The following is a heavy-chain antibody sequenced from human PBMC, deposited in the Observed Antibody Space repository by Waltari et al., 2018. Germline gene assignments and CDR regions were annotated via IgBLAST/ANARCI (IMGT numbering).Heavy chain of an antibody. D-gene: IGHD3-16*01. J-gene: IGHJ4*02. Sequence: QVQLVESGGGLVKPGGSLSLSCAASGFTFSAYYMSWIRRAPGKGPEWVSYIDSVSDGIYYTQSVKGRFTISRDNAKNTLYLQMNSLRVEDTAVYHCARTLAGRRLADYWGQGTLVTVSS. CDR3: ARTLAGRRLADY. CDR2: IDSVSDGI. V-gene: IGHV3-11*01. CDR1: GFTFSAYY.